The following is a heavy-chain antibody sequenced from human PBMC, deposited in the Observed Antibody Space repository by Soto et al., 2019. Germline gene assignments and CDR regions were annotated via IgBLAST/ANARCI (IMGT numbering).Heavy chain of an antibody. V-gene: IGHV4-4*07. CDR3: VRDGTKTLRDWFDP. Sequence: SSETLSLTCTVSGAAISGFYWSWIRKSAGKGLEWIGRIYATGTTDYNPSLKSRVMMSVDTSKKQLSLKLRSVTAADTAVYYCVRDGTKTLRDWFDPWGQGMSVTVSS. CDR2: IYATGTT. J-gene: IGHJ5*02. CDR1: GAAISGFY. D-gene: IGHD1-1*01.